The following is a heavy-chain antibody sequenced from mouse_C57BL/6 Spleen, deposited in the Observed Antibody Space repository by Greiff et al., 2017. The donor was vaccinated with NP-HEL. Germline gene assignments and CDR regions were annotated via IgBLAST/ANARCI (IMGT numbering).Heavy chain of an antibody. CDR2: IDPETGGT. D-gene: IGHD1-1*01. CDR3: TREGGYGSSPYWYFDV. V-gene: IGHV1-15*01. Sequence: VKLVESGAELVRPGASVTLSCKASGYTFTDYEMHWVKQTPVHGLEWIGAIDPETGGTAYNQKFKGKAILTADKSSSTAYMELRSLTSEDSAVYYCTREGGYGSSPYWYFDVWGTGTTVTVSS. CDR1: GYTFTDYE. J-gene: IGHJ1*03.